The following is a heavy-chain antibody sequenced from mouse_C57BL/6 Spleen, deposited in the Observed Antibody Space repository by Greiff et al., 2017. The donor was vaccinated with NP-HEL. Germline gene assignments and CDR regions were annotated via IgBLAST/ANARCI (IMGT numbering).Heavy chain of an antibody. D-gene: IGHD3-2*02. CDR2: IWGVGST. J-gene: IGHJ3*01. CDR1: GFSLTSYG. CDR3: ASRRQLRPQAWFAY. Sequence: QVQLKESGPGLVAPSQSLSITCTVSGFSLTSYGVDWVRQSPGKGLEWLGVIWGVGSTNYNSALKSRLSISKDNSKSQVFLKMNSLQTDDTAMYYCASRRQLRPQAWFAYWGQGTLVTVSA. V-gene: IGHV2-6*01.